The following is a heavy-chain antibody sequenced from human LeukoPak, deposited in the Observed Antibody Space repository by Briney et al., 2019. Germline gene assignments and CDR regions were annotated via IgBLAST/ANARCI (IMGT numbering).Heavy chain of an antibody. V-gene: IGHV4-34*01. J-gene: IGHJ4*02. Sequence: PSETLSLTCTVSGGSISSYYWSWIRQPPGKGLEWIGEINHSGSTNYNPSLKSRVTISVDTSKNQFSLKLSSVTAADTAVYYCARGQARKGGYAGYWGQGTLVTVSS. CDR2: INHSGST. D-gene: IGHD5-12*01. CDR3: ARGQARKGGYAGY. CDR1: GGSISSYY.